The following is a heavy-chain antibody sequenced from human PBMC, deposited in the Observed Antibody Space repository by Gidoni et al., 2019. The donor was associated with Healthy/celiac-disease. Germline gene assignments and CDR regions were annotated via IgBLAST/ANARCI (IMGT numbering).Heavy chain of an antibody. D-gene: IGHD6-6*01. CDR1: GFTFTSDA. CDR3: AKRRGYRIAAPDDY. J-gene: IGHJ4*02. Sequence: EVQLLESGGGLVQPGGPLRLSRAASGFTFTSDAMSWVLQAPGTGLGWVSAMSGRGSSTYYADSVKGRCTISRDNSKNTLYLQMNSLRAEDTAVYYCAKRRGYRIAAPDDYWGQGTLVTVSS. V-gene: IGHV3-23*01. CDR2: MSGRGSST.